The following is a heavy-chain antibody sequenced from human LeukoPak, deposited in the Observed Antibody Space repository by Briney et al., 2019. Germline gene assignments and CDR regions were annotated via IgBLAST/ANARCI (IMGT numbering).Heavy chain of an antibody. D-gene: IGHD3-10*01. V-gene: IGHV1-46*01. CDR1: GYTFTSYF. CDR2: VNPSSGST. J-gene: IGHJ3*02. CDR3: ARAFYYGSGSADDAFDI. Sequence: VASVKVSCKASGYTFTSYFMHWVRQAPGQGLEWMGVVNPSSGSTTYSQKFQGRVTMTTETSTSTAYMELRSLRSDDTAVYYCARAFYYGSGSADDAFDIWGQGTMVTVSS.